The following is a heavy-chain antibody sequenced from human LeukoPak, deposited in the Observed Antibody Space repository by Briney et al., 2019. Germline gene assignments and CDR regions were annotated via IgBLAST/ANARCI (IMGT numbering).Heavy chain of an antibody. CDR2: ISDDGSNK. CDR3: VYCSGGNCFYTVRGWNY. J-gene: IGHJ4*01. Sequence: PGGSLRLSCVASGFTFSTSAMHWVRQAPGKGLEWVAIISDDGSNKGYADSVKGRFTISRDNSKNTLSLQMNSLTAEDTAVYYCVYCSGGNCFYTVRGWNYWGQGTLVIVSS. CDR1: GFTFSTSA. V-gene: IGHV3-30*01. D-gene: IGHD2-15*01.